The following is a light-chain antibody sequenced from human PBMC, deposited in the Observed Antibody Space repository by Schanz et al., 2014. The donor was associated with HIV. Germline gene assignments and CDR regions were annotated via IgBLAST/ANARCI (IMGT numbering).Light chain of an antibody. Sequence: QSVLTQPRSVSGSPGQSVTISCTGTSSDVGGYNYVSWYQQRPGKAPKLIIYDVTKRPSGVPDRFSGSKSGNTASLTISGLQAEDEADYYCSSYTSSSTWVFGGGTKLTVL. CDR3: SSYTSSSTWV. V-gene: IGLV2-11*01. J-gene: IGLJ3*02. CDR1: SSDVGGYNY. CDR2: DVT.